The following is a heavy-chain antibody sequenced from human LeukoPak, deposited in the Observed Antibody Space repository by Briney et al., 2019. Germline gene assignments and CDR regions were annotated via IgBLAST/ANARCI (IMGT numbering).Heavy chain of an antibody. Sequence: ALVKVSCKAFGYSFTTYYIHWMRQASGQGLERMGRMNHNSGGAHYAQYCQGRITMTRDTSIRSAYLELSSLRSDDTAVYYCTRGGDYYDSSGYSDSWGQGTLVTVSS. V-gene: IGHV1-2*06. J-gene: IGHJ4*02. CDR1: GYSFTTYY. CDR2: MNHNSGGA. D-gene: IGHD3-22*01. CDR3: TRGGDYYDSSGYSDS.